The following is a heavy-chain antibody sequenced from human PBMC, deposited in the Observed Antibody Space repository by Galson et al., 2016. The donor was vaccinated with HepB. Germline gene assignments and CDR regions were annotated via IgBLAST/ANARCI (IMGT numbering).Heavy chain of an antibody. V-gene: IGHV3-74*01. D-gene: IGHD1-26*01. CDR3: ARVHWGARWFDP. J-gene: IGHJ5*02. CDR1: GFTFSDYW. CDR2: VTSDGSSS. Sequence: SLRLSCAVSGFTFSDYWMHWVRQAPGKGPVWVSWVTSDGSSSTYADSVKGRFTISRDNAKNTVYLQMNSLRPEDTAVYYCARVHWGARWFDPWGQGTLVNV.